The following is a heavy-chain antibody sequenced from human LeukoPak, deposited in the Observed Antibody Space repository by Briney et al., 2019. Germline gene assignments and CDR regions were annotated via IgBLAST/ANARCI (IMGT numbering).Heavy chain of an antibody. J-gene: IGHJ4*02. CDR3: ARSWGYCSSTSCHPFDY. CDR2: IYPGDSNT. CDR1: GYSFTSYW. D-gene: IGHD2-2*01. V-gene: IGHV5-51*01. Sequence: GKSLKISCKGSGYSFTSYWIAWVRQMPGKGLEWMGIIYPGDSNTRYSPSFQGQVTISADRSISTAYLRWSSLKASDTAMYYRARSWGYCSSTSCHPFDYWGQGTLVTVSS.